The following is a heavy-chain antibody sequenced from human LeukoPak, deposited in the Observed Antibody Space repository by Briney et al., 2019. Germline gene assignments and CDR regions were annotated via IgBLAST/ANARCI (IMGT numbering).Heavy chain of an antibody. J-gene: IGHJ4*02. CDR3: ARDSSSGYRPPPWDY. CDR1: GFTFSNAW. CDR2: IKSKAAGGTT. Sequence: GGSLRLSCAASGFTFSNAWMNWVRQAPGKGLEWVGRIKSKAAGGTTDYAAPVKGRFTISRDDSKDTLYLQMNSLKTEDTAVYYCARDSSSGYRPPPWDYWGQGTLVTVSS. D-gene: IGHD3-22*01. V-gene: IGHV3-15*01.